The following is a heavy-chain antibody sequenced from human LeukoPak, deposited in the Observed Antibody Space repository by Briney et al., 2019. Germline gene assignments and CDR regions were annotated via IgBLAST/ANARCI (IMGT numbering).Heavy chain of an antibody. CDR2: ISSSGSTI. CDR3: ATSPTVDTATPFDP. J-gene: IGHJ5*02. V-gene: IGHV3-48*03. D-gene: IGHD5-18*01. CDR1: GLTFSSYE. Sequence: GGSLSLSCAASGLTFSSYEMNWFRQAPGRGLEWVSYISSSGSTIYYADSVKGRFTISRDNAKNALYLQMNSLRAEDTAVYYCATSPTVDTATPFDPWRQGTLVTVSS.